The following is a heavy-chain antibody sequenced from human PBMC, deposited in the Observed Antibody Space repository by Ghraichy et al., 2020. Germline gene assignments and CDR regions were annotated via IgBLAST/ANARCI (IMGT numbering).Heavy chain of an antibody. V-gene: IGHV4-59*01. Sequence: GSLRLSCTDSGGSISSYYWSWIRQPPGKGLEWIGYIYYSGSTNYNPSLKSRVTISVDTSKNQFSLKLSSVTAADTAVYYCARDLGATTEYWGQGTLVTVSS. D-gene: IGHD1-26*01. CDR1: GGSISSYY. CDR2: IYYSGST. J-gene: IGHJ4*02. CDR3: ARDLGATTEY.